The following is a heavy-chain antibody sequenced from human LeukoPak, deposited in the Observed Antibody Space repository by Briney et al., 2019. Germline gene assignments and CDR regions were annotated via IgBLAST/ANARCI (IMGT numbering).Heavy chain of an antibody. Sequence: GGSLRLSFAASGFTFSSYAMSWVRQAPGKGLEWVSAISGSGGSTYYADSVKGRFTISRDNSKNTLYLQMNSLRAEDTAVYYCAKDYYGATTPFDYWGQGTLVTVSS. J-gene: IGHJ4*02. CDR3: AKDYYGATTPFDY. V-gene: IGHV3-23*01. CDR2: ISGSGGST. CDR1: GFTFSSYA. D-gene: IGHD1-26*01.